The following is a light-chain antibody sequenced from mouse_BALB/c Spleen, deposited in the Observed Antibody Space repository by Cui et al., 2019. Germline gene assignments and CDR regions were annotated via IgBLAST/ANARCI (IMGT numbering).Light chain of an antibody. CDR1: QDINSY. Sequence: DIKMTQSPSSMYASLGERVTITCKASQDINSYLSWFPQKPGKSPKTLIYRANRLVDGVPSRFSGSGSGQDYSLTISSLEYEDMGIYYCLQYDEFPFTFGSGTKLEIK. J-gene: IGKJ4*01. CDR2: RAN. V-gene: IGKV14-111*01. CDR3: LQYDEFPFT.